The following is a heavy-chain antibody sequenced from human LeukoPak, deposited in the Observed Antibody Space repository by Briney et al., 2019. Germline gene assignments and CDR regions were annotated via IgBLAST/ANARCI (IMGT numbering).Heavy chain of an antibody. V-gene: IGHV3-53*01. J-gene: IGHJ4*02. D-gene: IGHD3-10*01. CDR1: GFTVSSNY. CDR2: IYSGGST. Sequence: GGSLRLSCAASGFTVSSNYMSWVRQAPGKGLEWVSVIYSGGSTYYADSVKGRFTISRDNSKNTLYLQMNSLRAEDTAVYYCASGNYYGSGSYDYWGQGTLVTVSS. CDR3: ASGNYYGSGSYDY.